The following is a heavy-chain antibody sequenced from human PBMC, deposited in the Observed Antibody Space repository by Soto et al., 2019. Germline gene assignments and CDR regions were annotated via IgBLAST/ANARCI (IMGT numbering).Heavy chain of an antibody. Sequence: ASVKVSCKASGYTFINYGVSWVRQAPGQGLEWMGWISAYNGDKKYAQNVQGRVTLTTDTSTSTAYMEMRTLRSDDTAAYYCARDGPPIQVFGDVWGQGTTVTVS. J-gene: IGHJ6*02. D-gene: IGHD2-21*01. CDR3: ARDGPPIQVFGDV. CDR1: GYTFINYG. V-gene: IGHV1-18*01. CDR2: ISAYNGDK.